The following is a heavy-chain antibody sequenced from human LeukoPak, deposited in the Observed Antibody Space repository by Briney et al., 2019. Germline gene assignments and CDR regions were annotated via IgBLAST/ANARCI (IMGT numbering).Heavy chain of an antibody. J-gene: IGHJ4*02. CDR1: GFTFSSYS. CDR3: ARGRSNVGYSSSWAFDY. Sequence: GGSLRLSCAASGFTFSSYSMNWVRQAPGKGLEWVSSISSSSSYTYYADSVKGRFTISRDNAKNSLYLQMNTLRAEDTAVYYCARGRSNVGYSSSWAFDYWGQGTLVTVSS. V-gene: IGHV3-21*03. CDR2: ISSSSSYT. D-gene: IGHD6-13*01.